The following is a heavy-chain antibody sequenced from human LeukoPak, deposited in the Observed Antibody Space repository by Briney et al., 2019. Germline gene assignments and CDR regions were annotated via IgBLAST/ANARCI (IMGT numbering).Heavy chain of an antibody. Sequence: GGSLRLSCAASGFTFSSYGMDWVRQAPGKGLEWVAFIRNDGSNKYYADSVKGRFTISRDNSKNTLYLQMNSLRAEDTAVYYCARVVGAGYFDLWGRGTLVTVSS. J-gene: IGHJ2*01. CDR3: ARVVGAGYFDL. V-gene: IGHV3-30*02. D-gene: IGHD1-26*01. CDR2: IRNDGSNK. CDR1: GFTFSSYG.